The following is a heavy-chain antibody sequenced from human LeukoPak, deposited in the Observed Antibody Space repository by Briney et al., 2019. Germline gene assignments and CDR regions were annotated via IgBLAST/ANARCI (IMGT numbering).Heavy chain of an antibody. D-gene: IGHD3-22*01. V-gene: IGHV3-74*01. J-gene: IGHJ4*02. CDR3: ARGYYDSSGYIDY. CDR2: INTDGSST. CDR1: GFTFSSYW. Sequence: PGGSLTLSCAASGFTFSSYWMHWVRQPPAKGLAWVSRINTDGSSTSYADSVKGRFTISRDNAKNTLYLQMNSLRAEDTAVYYCARGYYDSSGYIDYWGQGTLVTVSS.